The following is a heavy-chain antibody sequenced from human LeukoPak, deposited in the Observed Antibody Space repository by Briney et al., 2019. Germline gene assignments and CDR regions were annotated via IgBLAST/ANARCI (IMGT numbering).Heavy chain of an antibody. Sequence: GASVKVSCKVSGYTLTQLSMHWVRQAPGKGLEWMGGFHPEDGETIYAQKFQGRVTMTEDTSTDTAYMELSSLRSEDTAVYYCATANDMITFGGLIVNVDWFDPWGQGTLVTVSS. J-gene: IGHJ5*02. CDR1: GYTLTQLS. V-gene: IGHV1-24*01. D-gene: IGHD3-16*02. CDR2: FHPEDGET. CDR3: ATANDMITFGGLIVNVDWFDP.